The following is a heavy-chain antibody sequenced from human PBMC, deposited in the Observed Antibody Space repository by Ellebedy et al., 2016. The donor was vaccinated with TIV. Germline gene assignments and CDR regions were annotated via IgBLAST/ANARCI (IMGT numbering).Heavy chain of an antibody. CDR1: GFTFSSYA. V-gene: IGHV3-30-3*01. D-gene: IGHD6-13*01. CDR3: AREGPEEIAAAANWFDP. J-gene: IGHJ5*02. CDR2: ISYDGSNK. Sequence: GGSLRLXCAASGFTFSSYAMHWVRQAPGKGLEWVAVISYDGSNKYYADSVKGRFTISRDNSKNTLYLQMNSLRAEDTAVYYCAREGPEEIAAAANWFDPWGQGTLVTVSS.